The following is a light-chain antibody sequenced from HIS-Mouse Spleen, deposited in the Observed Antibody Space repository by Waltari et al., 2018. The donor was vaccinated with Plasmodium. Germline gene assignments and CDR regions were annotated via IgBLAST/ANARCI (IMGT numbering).Light chain of an antibody. CDR3: SSYTSSSTLV. Sequence: QSALTQPASVSGSPGPSITISCTGTSRDVGGYNYVPWYQQHPGKAPKLMIYDASNRPSGVSNRFSGSKSGNTASLTISGLQAEDEADYYCSSYTSSSTLVFGGGTKLTVL. CDR1: SRDVGGYNY. J-gene: IGLJ2*01. V-gene: IGLV2-14*03. CDR2: DAS.